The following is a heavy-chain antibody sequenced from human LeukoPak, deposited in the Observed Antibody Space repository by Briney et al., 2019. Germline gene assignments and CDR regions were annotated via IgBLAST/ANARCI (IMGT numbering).Heavy chain of an antibody. V-gene: IGHV3-48*01. CDR3: AKVSMTTVVRPYYYYYMDV. CDR2: ISSSSSTI. D-gene: IGHD4-23*01. J-gene: IGHJ6*03. Sequence: PGGSLRLSCAASGFTFSSYGMTWVRQAPGKGLEWVSYISSSSSTIYYADSVKGRFTISRDDAKNSLYLQLNSLRAEDTAVYYCAKVSMTTVVRPYYYYYMDVWGKGTTVTISS. CDR1: GFTFSSYG.